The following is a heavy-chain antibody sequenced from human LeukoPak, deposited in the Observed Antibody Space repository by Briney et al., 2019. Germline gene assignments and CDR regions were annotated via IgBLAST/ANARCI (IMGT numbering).Heavy chain of an antibody. Sequence: PGGSLRLSCAASGFTVSSNYMSWVRQGPGKGLEWVSIIYNGGGTYYADSVKGRFTFSRDNSKNTLYLQMNSLRVEDTAIYYCARSHSTSWYWYDYWGQGTLVTVSS. CDR1: GFTVSSNY. J-gene: IGHJ4*02. CDR2: IYNGGGT. V-gene: IGHV3-53*01. CDR3: ARSHSTSWYWYDY. D-gene: IGHD6-13*01.